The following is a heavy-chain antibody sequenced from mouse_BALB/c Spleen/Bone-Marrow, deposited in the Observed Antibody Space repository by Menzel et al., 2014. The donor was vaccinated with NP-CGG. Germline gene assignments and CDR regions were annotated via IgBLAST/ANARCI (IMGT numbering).Heavy chain of an antibody. CDR2: IYPGSGRT. Sequence: LKESGSELVRPGASVKLSCKASGYTFTGYWMHWVRQRHGQGLEWIGNIYPGSGRTYYDEKFKNKVSLTVDTSSSTAYMHLSSLTSEDSAVYYCTRREGAYYGNYVGYFDYWGQGTTLTVSS. CDR3: TRREGAYYGNYVGYFDY. CDR1: GYTFTGYW. D-gene: IGHD2-10*01. V-gene: IGHV1S22*01. J-gene: IGHJ2*01.